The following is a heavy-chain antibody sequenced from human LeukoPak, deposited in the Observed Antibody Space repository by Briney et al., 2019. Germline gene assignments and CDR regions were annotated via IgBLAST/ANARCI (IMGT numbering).Heavy chain of an antibody. CDR1: GFTFSSYA. CDR3: AKDSTFAFSYPRGDYFDY. V-gene: IGHV3-23*01. CDR2: ISGSGGST. J-gene: IGHJ4*02. D-gene: IGHD5-18*01. Sequence: GGSLRLSCAASGFTFSSYAMSCVRQAPGKGLYWVSPISGSGGSTYYADSVTGRFTISRDNSKNTLYLQMNSLRAEDTAVHYCAKDSTFAFSYPRGDYFDYWGQGTLVTVSS.